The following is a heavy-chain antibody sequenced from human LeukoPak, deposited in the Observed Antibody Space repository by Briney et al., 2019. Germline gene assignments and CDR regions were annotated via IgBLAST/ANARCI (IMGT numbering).Heavy chain of an antibody. CDR2: VIPIFGTA. V-gene: IGHV1-69*05. J-gene: IGHJ4*02. D-gene: IGHD5-18*01. CDR1: GGTFSSYA. Sequence: SVTVSCKASGGTFSSYAISWVRQAPAQGLEWMGGVIPIFGTANYAQKFQGRVTITTDESTSTAYMELSSLRSADTAVYYCAKVGYGYYFDYWGQGTLVTVSS. CDR3: AKVGYGYYFDY.